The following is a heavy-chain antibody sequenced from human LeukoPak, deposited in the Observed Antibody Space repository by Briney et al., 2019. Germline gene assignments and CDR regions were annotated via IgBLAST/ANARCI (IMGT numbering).Heavy chain of an antibody. J-gene: IGHJ3*02. CDR1: GGSISSSNW. Sequence: SGTLSLTCAVSGGSISSSNWWSWVRQPPGKGLEWIGEIYHSGSTNYNPSLKSRVTISVDKSKNQFSLKLSSVTAADTAVYYCARDPGYCSGGSCYSRAFDIWGQGTMVTVSS. CDR2: IYHSGST. CDR3: ARDPGYCSGGSCYSRAFDI. D-gene: IGHD2-15*01. V-gene: IGHV4-4*02.